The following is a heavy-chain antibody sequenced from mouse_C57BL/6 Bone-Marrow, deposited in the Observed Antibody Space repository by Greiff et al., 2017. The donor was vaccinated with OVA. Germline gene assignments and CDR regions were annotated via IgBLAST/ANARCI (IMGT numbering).Heavy chain of an antibody. V-gene: IGHV14-4*01. Sequence: VQLQQSGAELVRPGASVKLSCTASGFNIKDDYMHWVKQRPEQGLEWIGWIDPENGDNEYASKFQGKATITADTYSNTAYRQLISLTSEDTAGYYCTPYYYGSPEGYWGQGTTLTVSS. J-gene: IGHJ2*01. CDR2: IDPENGDN. CDR3: TPYYYGSPEGY. D-gene: IGHD1-1*01. CDR1: GFNIKDDY.